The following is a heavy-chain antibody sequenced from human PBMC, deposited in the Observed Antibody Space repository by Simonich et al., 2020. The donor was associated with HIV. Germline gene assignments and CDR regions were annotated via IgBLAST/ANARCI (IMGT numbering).Heavy chain of an antibody. CDR3: ARVPQSRGSGSYYYYYMDV. J-gene: IGHJ6*03. CDR1: GFTFSSYS. CDR2: ISSSSSTI. V-gene: IGHV3-48*01. Sequence: EVQLVESGGGLVQPGGSLRLSCAASGFTFSSYSMNWVRQAPGKGLGWVAYISSSSSTIYYADSVKGRFNISRDNAKNSLYLQMNSLRAEDTAVYYCARVPQSRGSGSYYYYYMDVWGKGTTVTVSS. D-gene: IGHD3-10*01.